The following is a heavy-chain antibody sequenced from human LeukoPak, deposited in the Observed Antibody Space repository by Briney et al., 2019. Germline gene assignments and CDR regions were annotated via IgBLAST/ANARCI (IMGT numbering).Heavy chain of an antibody. Sequence: GGSLRLSCAASGFTFSTSWMSWVRQSPGKGLEWVADMNPVGGVKYYVDSVKGRFTISSDNAKNSIYLQMDSLRAEDTAVYYCARDPAYGALDYWGQGTLVTVSS. J-gene: IGHJ4*02. CDR1: GFTFSTSW. CDR3: ARDPAYGALDY. V-gene: IGHV3-7*01. CDR2: MNPVGGVK. D-gene: IGHD4-17*01.